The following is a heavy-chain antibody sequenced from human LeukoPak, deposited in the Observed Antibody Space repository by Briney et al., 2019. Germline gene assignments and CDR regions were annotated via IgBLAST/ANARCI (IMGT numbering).Heavy chain of an antibody. D-gene: IGHD3-16*01. CDR1: GFTVSSND. V-gene: IGHV3-53*04. CDR3: LRQGVGDPSR. J-gene: IGHJ4*02. CDR2: IYAGGSSSA. Sequence: GGSLRLSCAASGFTVSSNDMSWVRQAAGKGVEWGSLIYAGGSSSAFYADSVKGRFTGSRHDSQNTLDLQMNGLRADDTAVYYCLRQGVGDPSRWGQGNLVTVSS.